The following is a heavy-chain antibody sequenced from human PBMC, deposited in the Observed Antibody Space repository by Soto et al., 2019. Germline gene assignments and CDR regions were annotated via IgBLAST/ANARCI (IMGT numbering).Heavy chain of an antibody. Sequence: ASETLSLTCTVSGGSISSSSYYWGWIRQPPGKGLEWIGSIYYSGSTYYNPSLKSRVTISVDTSKNQFSLKLSSVTAADTAVYYCATGSGGYWGQGTLVTVSS. CDR2: IYYSGST. CDR1: GGSISSSSYY. D-gene: IGHD3-10*01. CDR3: ATGSGGY. V-gene: IGHV4-39*01. J-gene: IGHJ4*02.